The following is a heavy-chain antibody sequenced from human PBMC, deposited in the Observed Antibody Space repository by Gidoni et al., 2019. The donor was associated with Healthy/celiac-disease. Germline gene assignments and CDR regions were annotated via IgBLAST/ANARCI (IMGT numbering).Heavy chain of an antibody. Sequence: TFSSYGMHWVRQAPGKGLEWVAVISYDGSNKYYADSVKGRFTISRDNSKNTLYLQMNSLRAEDTAVYYCASITGTTSTWGQGTLVTVSS. V-gene: IGHV3-30*03. D-gene: IGHD1-7*01. J-gene: IGHJ5*02. CDR1: TFSSYG. CDR2: ISYDGSNK. CDR3: ASITGTTST.